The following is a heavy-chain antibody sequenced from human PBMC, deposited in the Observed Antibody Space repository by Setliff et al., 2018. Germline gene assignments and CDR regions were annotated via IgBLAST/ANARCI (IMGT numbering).Heavy chain of an antibody. Sequence: SETLSLTCTVSGGSISSGGYYWSWIRRHPGKGLEWIGYIYYSGSTYYNPSLKSRVTISVDTSKNQFSLKLSSVTAADTAVYYCARVAVAGTLGYYYYYMDVWGKGTTVTVSS. J-gene: IGHJ6*03. D-gene: IGHD6-19*01. CDR2: IYYSGST. V-gene: IGHV4-31*03. CDR3: ARVAVAGTLGYYYYYMDV. CDR1: GGSISSGGYY.